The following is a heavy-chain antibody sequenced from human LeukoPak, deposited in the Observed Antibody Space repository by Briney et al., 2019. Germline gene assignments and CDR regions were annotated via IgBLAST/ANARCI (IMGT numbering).Heavy chain of an antibody. CDR1: GYTFTSYY. V-gene: IGHV1-46*01. D-gene: IGHD2-2*01. J-gene: IGHJ4*02. CDR2: INPSGGST. Sequence: GSSVKVSCKASGYTFTSYYMHWVRQAPGQGLEWMGIINPSGGSTSYAQKFQGRVTMTRDMSTSTVYMELSSLRSEDTAVYYCARIVPAANYFDYWGQGTLVTVSS. CDR3: ARIVPAANYFDY.